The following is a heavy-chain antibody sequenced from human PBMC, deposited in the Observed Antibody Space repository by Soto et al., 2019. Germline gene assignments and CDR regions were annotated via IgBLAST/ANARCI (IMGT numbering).Heavy chain of an antibody. CDR3: ARTESIGARASDY. Sequence: QVQLQESGPRLVKPSETLSLTCTVSGGSVRSDGYFWSWIRQHPGLGLEWIGSIYHSRDAYYNPSIKGPVSISIDTSENQFALRVPSVTAADTAVYYCARTESIGARASDYWGQGTLVTVSS. J-gene: IGHJ4*02. CDR1: GGSVRSDGYF. D-gene: IGHD6-6*01. CDR2: IYHSRDA. V-gene: IGHV4-31*01.